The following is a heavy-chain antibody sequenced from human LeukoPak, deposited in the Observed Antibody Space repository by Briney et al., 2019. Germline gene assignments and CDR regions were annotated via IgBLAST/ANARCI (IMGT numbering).Heavy chain of an antibody. CDR2: IYYSGST. CDR1: GGPISSYY. CDR3: ARCETWFDP. J-gene: IGHJ5*02. Sequence: SETLSLTCTVSGGPISSYYWSWIRQPPGKGLEWIGYIYYSGSTNYNPSLKSRVTISVDTSKNQFSLKLSSVTAADTAVYYCARCETWFDPWGQGNLVTVSS. V-gene: IGHV4-59*01.